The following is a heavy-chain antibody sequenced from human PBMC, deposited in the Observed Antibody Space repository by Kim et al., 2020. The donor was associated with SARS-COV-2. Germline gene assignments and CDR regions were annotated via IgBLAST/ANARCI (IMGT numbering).Heavy chain of an antibody. CDR3: TKEGGTETRIWAES. V-gene: IGHV3-23*01. CDR1: GFTFSNYA. CDR2: ITSRDHA. D-gene: IGHD1-1*01. Sequence: GGSLRLSCAASGFTFSNYAMSWVRQAPGKGLEWVSAITSRDHAYYADSAKGRFTISRDNSKNAVYLQMSSLGAEDTAIYYCTKEGGTETRIWAESWGQGTLVTVSS. J-gene: IGHJ5*02.